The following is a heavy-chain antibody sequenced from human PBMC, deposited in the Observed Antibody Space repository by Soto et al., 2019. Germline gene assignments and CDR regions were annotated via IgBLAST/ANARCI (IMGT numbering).Heavy chain of an antibody. CDR1: GDTFDNYA. J-gene: IGHJ4*02. CDR2: VIPRFDSA. D-gene: IGHD4-17*01. Sequence: QVHLVQSGTEVKWPGSSVKVSCTASGDTFDNYAISWVRQAPGPGLEWMGGVIPRFDSASYAQHSRDRVTISADKFTTTAELELRGLISEDTAVYYCGAWAVLPGVTSDLRLAFWGQGTLVTVSS. CDR3: GAWAVLPGVTSDLRLAF. V-gene: IGHV1-69*06.